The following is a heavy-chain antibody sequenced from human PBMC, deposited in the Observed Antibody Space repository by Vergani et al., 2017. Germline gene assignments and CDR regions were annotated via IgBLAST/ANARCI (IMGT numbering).Heavy chain of an antibody. V-gene: IGHV1-8*01. CDR3: ARGVGNDYSGKNYGGYYYYYMDV. CDR2: MNPNSGNT. CDR1: GYTFTSYD. D-gene: IGHD4-23*01. Sequence: QVQLVQSGAEVKKPGASVKVSCKASGYTFTSYDINWVRQATGQGLEWMGWMNPNSGNTGYAQKFQGRVTMTRNTSISTAYMELSSLRSGDTAVYYCARGVGNDYSGKNYGGYYYYYMDVWGKGTTVTVSS. J-gene: IGHJ6*03.